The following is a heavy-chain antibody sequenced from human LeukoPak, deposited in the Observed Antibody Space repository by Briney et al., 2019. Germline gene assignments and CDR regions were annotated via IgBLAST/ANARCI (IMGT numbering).Heavy chain of an antibody. Sequence: ASVKVSCKASGYTFTDYHVHWVRQAPGQGLEWMGWINPNSGGTNYAQKFQGRATMTRDTSISTAYMELSRLRSDDTAVYYCARGPYGSENYYDYWGQGTLATVSS. CDR3: ARGPYGSENYYDY. CDR1: GYTFTDYH. CDR2: INPNSGGT. J-gene: IGHJ4*02. D-gene: IGHD3-10*01. V-gene: IGHV1-2*02.